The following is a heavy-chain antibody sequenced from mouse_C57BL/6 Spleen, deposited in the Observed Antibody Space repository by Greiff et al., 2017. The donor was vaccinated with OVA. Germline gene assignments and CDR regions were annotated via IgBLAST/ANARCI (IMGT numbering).Heavy chain of an antibody. J-gene: IGHJ4*01. CDR2: IDPSDSYT. V-gene: IGHV1-50*01. CDR1: GYTFTSYW. CDR3: ARSLRGAMDY. D-gene: IGHD1-1*01. Sequence: QVQLQQPGAELVKPGASVKLSCKASGYTFTSYWMQWVKQRPGQGLEWIGEIDPSDSYTNYNQKFKGKATWTVDTSSSTAYMQLSSLTSEDSAVYYCARSLRGAMDYWGQGTSVTVSS.